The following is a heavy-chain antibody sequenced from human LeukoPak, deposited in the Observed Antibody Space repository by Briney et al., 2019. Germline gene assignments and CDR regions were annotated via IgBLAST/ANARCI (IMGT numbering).Heavy chain of an antibody. Sequence: PGGSLRLSCADSGFTFSSYAMRWVRQAPGKRLEYVSAITNNGDSTYYANSVKGRFIISRDNSKNTLYLRMGSLRAEDMAVYYCARVGDKGAFDYWGQGTLVTVSS. CDR3: ARVGDKGAFDY. V-gene: IGHV3-64*01. CDR1: GFTFSSYA. CDR2: ITNNGDST. D-gene: IGHD3-16*01. J-gene: IGHJ4*02.